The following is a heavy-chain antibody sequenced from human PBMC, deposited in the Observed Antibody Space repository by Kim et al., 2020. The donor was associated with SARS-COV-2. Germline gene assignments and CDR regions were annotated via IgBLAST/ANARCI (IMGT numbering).Heavy chain of an antibody. J-gene: IGHJ5*02. V-gene: IGHV7-4-1*02. CDR1: GYTFTSYT. D-gene: IGHD6-6*01. CDR3: ARSVQYSSSSWFDP. CDR2: INTNTGNP. Sequence: ASVKVSCKASGYTFTSYTINWVRQAPGQGLEWMGWINTNTGNPTYAQGFTGRFVFSLDTSVSTTYLQISSLKAEDTAVYYCARSVQYSSSSWFDPGAREPWSPSPQ.